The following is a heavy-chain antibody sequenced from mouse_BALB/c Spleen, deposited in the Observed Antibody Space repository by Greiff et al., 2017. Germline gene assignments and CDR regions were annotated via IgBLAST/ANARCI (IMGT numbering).Heavy chain of an antibody. CDR3: ARREDYDDYAMDY. CDR2: ILPGSGST. D-gene: IGHD2-4*01. Sequence: VMLVESGAELMKPGASVKISCKATGYTFSSYWIEWVKQRPGHGLEWIGEILPGSGSTNYNEKFKGKATFTADTSSNTAYMQLSSLTSEDSAVYYCARREDYDDYAMDYWGQGTSVTVSS. CDR1: GYTFSSYW. V-gene: IGHV1-9*01. J-gene: IGHJ4*01.